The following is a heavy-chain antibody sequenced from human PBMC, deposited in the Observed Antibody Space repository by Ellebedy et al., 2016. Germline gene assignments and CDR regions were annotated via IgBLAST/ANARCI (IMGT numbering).Heavy chain of an antibody. CDR1: GFIFSSYD. CDR3: AREIQAHCGGDCNLPHYYHALDV. J-gene: IGHJ6*02. V-gene: IGHV3-13*01. Sequence: GESLKISCAVSGFIFSSYDMHWVRQVSGKRLEWVSAIGTGGDTYYADSVNGRFTISRENARNYIYLQMNSLRAEDTAVYYCAREIQAHCGGDCNLPHYYHALDVWGQGTTVTVSS. CDR2: IGTGGDT. D-gene: IGHD2-21*02.